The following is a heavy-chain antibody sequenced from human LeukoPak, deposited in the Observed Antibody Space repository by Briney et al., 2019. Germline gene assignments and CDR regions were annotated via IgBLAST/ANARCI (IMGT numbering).Heavy chain of an antibody. Sequence: PSETLSLTCTVSGGSISNYYWSWIRQPPGKGLEWIGYIYYSGSTNYNPSLKSRVTISVDTSKNQFSLKLSSVTAADTAVYYCASGYSGSYSPDAFDIWGQGTMVTVSS. V-gene: IGHV4-59*01. D-gene: IGHD1-26*01. CDR1: GGSISNYY. CDR3: ASGYSGSYSPDAFDI. J-gene: IGHJ3*02. CDR2: IYYSGST.